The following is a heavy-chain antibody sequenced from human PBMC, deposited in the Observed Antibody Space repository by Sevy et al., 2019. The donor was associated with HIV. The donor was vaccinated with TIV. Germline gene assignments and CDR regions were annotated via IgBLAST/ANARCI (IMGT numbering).Heavy chain of an antibody. CDR2: IIPIFGTA. Sequence: ASVKVSCKASGGTFSSYAISWVRQAPGQGLEWMGGIIPIFGTANYAQKFQGRVTITADESTSTAYMERGSLRSEDTAVYYCARDLNPITMVRGVIITAGGAFDIWGQGTMVTVSS. J-gene: IGHJ3*02. CDR3: ARDLNPITMVRGVIITAGGAFDI. CDR1: GGTFSSYA. D-gene: IGHD3-10*01. V-gene: IGHV1-69*13.